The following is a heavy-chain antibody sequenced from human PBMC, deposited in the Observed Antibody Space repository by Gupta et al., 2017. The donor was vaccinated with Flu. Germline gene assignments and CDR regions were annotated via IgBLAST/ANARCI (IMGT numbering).Heavy chain of an antibody. CDR1: GFTFSSYA. D-gene: IGHD4-17*01. J-gene: IGHJ4*02. Sequence: EVQLLESGGGLVQPGGSLRLSCAASGFTFSSYAMSWVRQAPGTGLEWVSAISGSGGSTYYADAGKGRFTISRDNSKNTLYMQMNSLRAEDTAVYYCAKETTVASKSLLFDCGGQGTLVTVSS. CDR2: ISGSGGST. V-gene: IGHV3-23*01. CDR3: AKETTVASKSLLFDC.